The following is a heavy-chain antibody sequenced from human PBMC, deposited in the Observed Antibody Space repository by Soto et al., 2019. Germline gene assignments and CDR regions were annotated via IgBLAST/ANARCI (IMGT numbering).Heavy chain of an antibody. CDR1: GFTFSSHA. CDR2: IWYDGSKK. CDR3: ARDPGYSNYDFDY. Sequence: LRLSCVASGFTFSSHAMHWVRQAPGKGLEWVAVIWYDGSKKYYADSVKGRFTAARDDSKNTLYLQMNSLRVEDTAVYYCARDPGYSNYDFDYWGQGTLVTVSS. D-gene: IGHD5-12*01. V-gene: IGHV3-33*01. J-gene: IGHJ4*02.